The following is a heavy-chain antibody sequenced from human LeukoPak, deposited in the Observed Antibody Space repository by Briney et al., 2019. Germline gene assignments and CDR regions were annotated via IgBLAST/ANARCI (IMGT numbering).Heavy chain of an antibody. CDR3: GKEFSSGWFF. J-gene: IGHJ4*02. V-gene: IGHV3-23*01. CDR1: GFAFSTHT. CDR2: IDSSGDYT. Sequence: GGSLRLSCAASGFAFSTHTMTWVRQAPGKGLEWVSSIDSSGDYTFYADSVKGRFTISRDNSKDTLYLQLSGLRAEDTAIYYCGKEFSSGWFFWGQGTLVSVSS. D-gene: IGHD6-13*01.